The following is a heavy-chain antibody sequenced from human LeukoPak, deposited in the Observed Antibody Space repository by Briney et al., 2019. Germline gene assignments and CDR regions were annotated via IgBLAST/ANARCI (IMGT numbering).Heavy chain of an antibody. J-gene: IGHJ4*02. D-gene: IGHD3-22*01. CDR2: IYYSGST. CDR1: GGSISRNY. V-gene: IGHV4-59*01. CDR3: AAKSYYDSSGYYFPFDY. Sequence: SETLSLTCTVSGGSISRNYWSWIRQPPGKGLEWIGHIYYSGSTDYNPSLKSRVAMSLDTSKNQFSLRLNSVTAADTAVYYCAAKSYYDSSGYYFPFDYWGQGTLVTVSS.